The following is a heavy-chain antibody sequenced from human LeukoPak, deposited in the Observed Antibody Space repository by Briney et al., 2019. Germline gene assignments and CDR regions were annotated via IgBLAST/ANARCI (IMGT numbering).Heavy chain of an antibody. J-gene: IGHJ3*01. CDR2: ITSGGGSI. CDR1: GFTFSDYS. D-gene: IGHD2-2*03. CDR3: ARWIDGFDV. Sequence: GGPLRLSFTASGFTFSDYSLSWIRQSPGKGLEWISYITSGGGSIFYADFVEGRFTISRDNAENSLYLQLNSLRDEDTAVYYCARWIDGFDVWGQGTMVTVSS. V-gene: IGHV3-11*01.